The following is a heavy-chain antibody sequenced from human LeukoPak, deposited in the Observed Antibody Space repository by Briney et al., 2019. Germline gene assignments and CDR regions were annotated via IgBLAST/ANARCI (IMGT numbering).Heavy chain of an antibody. CDR3: ARGQQWLPHFDY. J-gene: IGHJ4*02. V-gene: IGHV4-30-4*08. Sequence: PSETLSLTCTVSGGSISSGDYYWSWIRQPPGKGLEWIGYIYYRGRTYYNPSLKSRVTISVDTSKNQFSLKLSSVTAADTAVYYCARGQQWLPHFDYWGQGTLVTASS. D-gene: IGHD6-19*01. CDR1: GGSISSGDYY. CDR2: IYYRGRT.